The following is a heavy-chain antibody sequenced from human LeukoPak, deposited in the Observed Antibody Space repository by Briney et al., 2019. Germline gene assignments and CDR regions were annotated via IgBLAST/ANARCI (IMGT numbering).Heavy chain of an antibody. CDR3: ARGKTYYDISKDAFDI. CDR2: IYYSGST. V-gene: IGHV4-59*01. D-gene: IGHD3-22*01. J-gene: IGHJ3*02. CDR1: SGSISSYY. Sequence: PSETLSLTCTVSSGSISSYYWSWIRQPPGKGLEWNGYIYYSGSTNYNPSLKSRVTISVDTSKNQFSLKLSSVTAADTAVYYCARGKTYYDISKDAFDIWGQGTMVTVSS.